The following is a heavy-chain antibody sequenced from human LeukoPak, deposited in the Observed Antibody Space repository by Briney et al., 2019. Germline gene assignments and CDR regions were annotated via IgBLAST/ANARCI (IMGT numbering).Heavy chain of an antibody. CDR2: IGHNGTT. J-gene: IGHJ4*02. V-gene: IGHV4-34*01. Sequence: PSETLSLTCDVYGGSLSGYYWSWIRQSPEKGLQWIGEIGHNGTTNFNPSLKSRVSMSVDTSKNQFSLKLTSVTAADTAVYFCAREGRMSMGIEYWGQGTLVTVSS. D-gene: IGHD4/OR15-4a*01. CDR3: AREGRMSMGIEY. CDR1: GGSLSGYY.